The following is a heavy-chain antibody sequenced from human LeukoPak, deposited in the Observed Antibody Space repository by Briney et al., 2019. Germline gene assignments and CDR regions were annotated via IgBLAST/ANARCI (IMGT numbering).Heavy chain of an antibody. Sequence: SETLSLTCAVYGGSFSGYYWSWIRQPPGKGLEWIGYIYYSGSTNYNPSLKSRVTISVDTSKNQFSLKLSSVTAADTAVYYCARGGPEVGANILLYFDYWGQGTLVTVSS. CDR1: GGSFSGYY. J-gene: IGHJ4*02. CDR3: ARGGPEVGANILLYFDY. D-gene: IGHD1-26*01. CDR2: IYYSGST. V-gene: IGHV4-59*01.